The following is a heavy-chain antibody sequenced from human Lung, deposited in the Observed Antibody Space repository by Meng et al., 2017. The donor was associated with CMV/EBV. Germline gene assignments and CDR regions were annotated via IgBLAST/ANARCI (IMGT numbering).Heavy chain of an antibody. J-gene: IGHJ6*02. CDR1: GFTVSSNY. Sequence: ESLKISCAASGFTVSSNYMSWVRQAPGKGLEWVSLIYSGGTSTYYADSVKGRFTTSRDNSKNTLYLQMNSLRAEDTAVYYCAKDLMDSSGWYEYYYHGMDVWGQGTTVTVSS. CDR2: IYSGGTST. CDR3: AKDLMDSSGWYEYYYHGMDV. V-gene: IGHV3-23*03. D-gene: IGHD6-19*01.